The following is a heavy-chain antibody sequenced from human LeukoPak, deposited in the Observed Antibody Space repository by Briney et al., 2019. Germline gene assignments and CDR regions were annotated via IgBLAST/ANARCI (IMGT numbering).Heavy chain of an antibody. CDR1: GFTFSSYG. J-gene: IGHJ3*02. V-gene: IGHV3-33*01. Sequence: GGSLRLSCAASGFTFSSYGMHWVRQAPGKGLEWVAVIWYDGSNKYYADSVKGRFTISRDNSKNTLYPQMNSLRAEDTAVYYCARAYDSSGFGAFDIWGQGTMVTVSS. CDR2: IWYDGSNK. CDR3: ARAYDSSGFGAFDI. D-gene: IGHD3-22*01.